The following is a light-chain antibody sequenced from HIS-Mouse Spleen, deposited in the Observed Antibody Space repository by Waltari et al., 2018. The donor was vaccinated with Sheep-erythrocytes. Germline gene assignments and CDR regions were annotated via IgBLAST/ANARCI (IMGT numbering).Light chain of an antibody. V-gene: IGLV1-40*01. CDR3: QSYDSSLSGWV. CDR2: GNS. Sequence: QSVLTQPPSVSGAPGQRVTISCTGSSSNIGAGYDVHWYQQLPGTAPKLLIYGNSNLPSGVPDRFSGSKSGTSASLAITGLQAEDEADYYGQSYDSSLSGWVFGGGTKLTVL. CDR1: SSNIGAGYD. J-gene: IGLJ3*02.